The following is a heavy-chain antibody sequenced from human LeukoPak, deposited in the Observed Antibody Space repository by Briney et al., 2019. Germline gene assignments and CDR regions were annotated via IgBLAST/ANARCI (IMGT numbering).Heavy chain of an antibody. V-gene: IGHV3-21*01. CDR1: GFTFSSYS. J-gene: IGHJ6*03. CDR3: ASSKGGYYYMDV. Sequence: PGGSLRLSYAASGFTFSSYSMNWVRQAPGKGLEWVSSISSSSSYMYYADSVKGRFTISRDNAKNSLYLQMNSLRAEDTAVYYCASSKGGYYYMDVWGKGTTVTVSS. CDR2: ISSSSSYM. D-gene: IGHD2-2*01.